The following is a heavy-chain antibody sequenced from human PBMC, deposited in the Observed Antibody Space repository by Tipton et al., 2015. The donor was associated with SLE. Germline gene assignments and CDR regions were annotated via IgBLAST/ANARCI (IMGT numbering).Heavy chain of an antibody. D-gene: IGHD4-11*01. V-gene: IGHV4-4*07. Sequence: TLSLTCTVSGGSISSYYWSWIRQPAGKGLEWIGRIYTSGSTNYTPSLKSRVTMSVDTSQNQFSLKLSSVTAAGTAVYYCARNLGYSDYAPDLWGRGTLGTVST. CDR1: GGSISSYY. CDR3: ARNLGYSDYAPDL. J-gene: IGHJ2*01. CDR2: IYTSGST.